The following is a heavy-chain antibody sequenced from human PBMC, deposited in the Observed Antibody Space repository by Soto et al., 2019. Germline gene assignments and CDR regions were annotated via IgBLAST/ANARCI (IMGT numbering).Heavy chain of an antibody. Sequence: QLHLVQSGAVVKKPGASVTVSCSASGYPVTAYYMHWVRQAPGRGLEWMGGINPATGAAKYTQTFQGRVTMTGDPATSTVFMELGGLTSEDTAVFSCARGGGVGVAGSAAFDMWGQGTLVTVSS. J-gene: IGHJ3*02. CDR1: GYPVTAYY. CDR3: ARGGGVGVAGSAAFDM. V-gene: IGHV1-2*02. CDR2: INPATGAA. D-gene: IGHD3-3*01.